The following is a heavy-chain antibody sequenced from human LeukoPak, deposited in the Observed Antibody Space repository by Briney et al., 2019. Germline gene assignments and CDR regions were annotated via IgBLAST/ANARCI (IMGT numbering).Heavy chain of an antibody. J-gene: IGHJ4*02. CDR1: GGSITSTNY. V-gene: IGHV4-4*02. CDR3: AREGGPYRPLDY. CDR2: VNLQGST. Sequence: SGTLSLTCGVSGGSITSTNYWTWVRQPPGKGLEWIGEVNLQGSTNYNPSLMGRVAISVDMSENHISLQLTAVTAADTAVYYCAREGGPYRPLDYSGQGTLVTVSS.